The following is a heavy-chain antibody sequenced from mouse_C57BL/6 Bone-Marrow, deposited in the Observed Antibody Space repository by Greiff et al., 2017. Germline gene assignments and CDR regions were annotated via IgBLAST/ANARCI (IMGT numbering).Heavy chain of an antibody. CDR1: GYTFTDYY. D-gene: IGHD2-4*01. J-gene: IGHJ4*01. Sequence: QVTLKESGAELVRPGASVKLSCKASGYTFTDYYINWVKQRPGQGLEWIARIYPGSGNTYYNEKFKGKATLTAEKSSSTAYMQLSSLTSEDSAVYFCARYATGIDYAYAMDYWGQGTSVTVSS. CDR3: ARYATGIDYAYAMDY. CDR2: IYPGSGNT. V-gene: IGHV1-76*01.